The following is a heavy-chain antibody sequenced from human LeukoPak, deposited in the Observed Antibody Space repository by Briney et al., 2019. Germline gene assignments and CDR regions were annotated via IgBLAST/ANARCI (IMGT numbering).Heavy chain of an antibody. CDR1: GFTFSSDW. Sequence: GGSLRLSCAASGFTFSSDWMSWVRQAPGKGLEWVANIKQDGSEEYYVDSVKGRCTISRDKAKNSLYLQMNSLRAEDTAVYYCARSPAAIRYFDWLLRSYFDYWGQGTLVTVSS. J-gene: IGHJ4*02. CDR3: ARSPAAIRYFDWLLRSYFDY. D-gene: IGHD3-9*01. CDR2: IKQDGSEE. V-gene: IGHV3-7*03.